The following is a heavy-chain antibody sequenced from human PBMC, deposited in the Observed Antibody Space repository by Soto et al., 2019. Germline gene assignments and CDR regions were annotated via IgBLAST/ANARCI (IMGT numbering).Heavy chain of an antibody. CDR2: FDPEDGET. V-gene: IGHV1-24*01. CDR1: GYTLTELS. CDR3: ATAGGYYRYYYGMDV. J-gene: IGHJ6*02. D-gene: IGHD3-3*01. Sequence: ASVKVSCKVSGYTLTELSMRWVRQAPGKGLEWMGGFDPEDGETIYAQKFQGRVTMTEDTSTDTAYMELSSLRSEDTAVYYCATAGGYYRYYYGMDVWGQGTTVTVSS.